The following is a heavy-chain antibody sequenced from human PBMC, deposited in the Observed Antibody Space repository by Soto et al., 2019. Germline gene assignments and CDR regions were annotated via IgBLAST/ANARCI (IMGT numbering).Heavy chain of an antibody. V-gene: IGHV4-34*01. CDR3: AGVGYCSGGSCYSVGRYYYYYMDV. Sequence: SETLSLTCAVYGGSFSGYYWSWIRQPPGKGLEWIGEINHSGSTNYNPSLKSRVTISVDTSKNQFSLKLSSVTAADTAVYYCAGVGYCSGGSCYSVGRYYYYYMDVWGKGTTVTVSS. CDR1: GGSFSGYY. D-gene: IGHD2-15*01. J-gene: IGHJ6*03. CDR2: INHSGST.